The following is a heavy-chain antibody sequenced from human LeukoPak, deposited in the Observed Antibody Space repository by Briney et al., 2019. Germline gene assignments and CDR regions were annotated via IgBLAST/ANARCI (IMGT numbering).Heavy chain of an antibody. Sequence: SETLSLTCAVYGGSFSGYYWSWIRQPPGKGLEWIGEINHSGSTNYNPSLKSRVTILVDTSKNNFSLRLRSVTAADTAVYYCARLRRRGGAFDIWGQGTMVTVSS. CDR2: INHSGST. CDR1: GGSFSGYY. V-gene: IGHV4-34*01. J-gene: IGHJ3*02. D-gene: IGHD2-15*01. CDR3: ARLRRRGGAFDI.